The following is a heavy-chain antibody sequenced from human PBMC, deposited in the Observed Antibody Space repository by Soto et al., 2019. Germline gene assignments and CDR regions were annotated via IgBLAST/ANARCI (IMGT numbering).Heavy chain of an antibody. J-gene: IGHJ6*02. CDR1: GGTFSSYA. CDR2: IIPIFGTA. CDR3: ASGYCGGDCFPLICYYGMDV. V-gene: IGHV1-69*01. Sequence: QVQLVQSGAEVKKPGSSVKVSCKASGGTFSSYAISWVRQAPGQGLEWMGGIIPIFGTANYAQKFQGRVTITADDSTSTAYMELSSLRSEDTAVYYCASGYCGGDCFPLICYYGMDVWGQGTTVTVSS. D-gene: IGHD2-21*02.